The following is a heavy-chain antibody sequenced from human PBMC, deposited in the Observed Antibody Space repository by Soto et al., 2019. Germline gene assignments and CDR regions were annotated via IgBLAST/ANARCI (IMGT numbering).Heavy chain of an antibody. V-gene: IGHV4-59*01. CDR1: GGSISSYY. CDR3: ARVVPYHILTRYSTRYYFDY. CDR2: IYYSGST. J-gene: IGHJ4*02. D-gene: IGHD3-9*01. Sequence: SETLSLTCTVSGGSISSYYWSWIRQPPGKGLEWIGYIYYSGSTNYNPALKTRVTVSVDTSKNQFSLKLSSVTAADTAVYYCARVVPYHILTRYSTRYYFDYWGPGTLVTVSS.